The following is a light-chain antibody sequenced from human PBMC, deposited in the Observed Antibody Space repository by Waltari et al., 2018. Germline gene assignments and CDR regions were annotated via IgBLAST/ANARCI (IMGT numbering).Light chain of an antibody. CDR1: SSHVGGYNY. J-gene: IGLJ1*01. CDR2: DVS. CDR3: CSYAGSSTPNYV. Sequence: QSALTQPASVSGSPGQAITISCTGTSSHVGGYNYVSSYQQHPGKAPKPMIYDVSKRPSEVSNRFSGSKSGNTASLTISGLQAEDEADYYCCSYAGSSTPNYVFGTGTKVTVL. V-gene: IGLV2-23*02.